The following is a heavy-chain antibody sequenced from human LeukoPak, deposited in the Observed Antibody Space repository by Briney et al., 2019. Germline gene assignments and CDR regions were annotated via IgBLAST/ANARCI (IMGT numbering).Heavy chain of an antibody. Sequence: ASVKVSCKASGYTFTSYYMHWVRQAPGQGLEWMGIINPSGGSTSYAQKFQGRVTMTRDTSTSTVYMELGSLRSEDTAVYYCASNMESLLEGFDYWGQGTLVTVSS. J-gene: IGHJ4*02. CDR1: GYTFTSYY. D-gene: IGHD1-1*01. CDR3: ASNMESLLEGFDY. V-gene: IGHV1-46*01. CDR2: INPSGGST.